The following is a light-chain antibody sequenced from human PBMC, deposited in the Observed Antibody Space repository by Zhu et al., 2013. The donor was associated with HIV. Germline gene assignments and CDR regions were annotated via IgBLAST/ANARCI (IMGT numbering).Light chain of an antibody. Sequence: AIWMTQSPSLLSASTGDRVTISCRMSQGISSYLAWYQQKPGKAPKLLISAASTLQSGVPSRFSGSGSGTEFTLTISSLQPEDFATYYCQQLNSYLLLTFGGGTKVEIK. CDR1: QGISSY. CDR2: AAS. V-gene: IGKV1D-8*02. CDR3: QQLNSYLLLT. J-gene: IGKJ4*01.